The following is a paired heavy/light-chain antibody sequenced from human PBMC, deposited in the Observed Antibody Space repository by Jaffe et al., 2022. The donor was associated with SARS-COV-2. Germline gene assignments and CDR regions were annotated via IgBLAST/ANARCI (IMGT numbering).Light chain of an antibody. CDR2: GAS. J-gene: IGKJ1*01. CDR3: QQYGNSPKT. Sequence: EIVLTQSPGTLSLSPGERATLSCRASQSVSSSYLAWYQQKPGQAPRLLIYGASSRATGIPDRFSGSGSGTDFTLTISRLEPEDFAVYYCQQYGNSPKTFGQGTKVEIK. CDR1: QSVSSSY. V-gene: IGKV3-20*01.
Heavy chain of an antibody. J-gene: IGHJ4*02. CDR2: ISSSSSYI. CDR3: ARDPITMVRGVIREVDY. Sequence: EVQLVESGGGLVKPGGSLRLSCAASGFIFSSNSMNWVRQAPGKGLEWVSSISSSSSYIYYADSVKGRFTISRDNAKNSLYLQMNSLRAEDTAVYFCARDPITMVRGVIREVDYWGQGTLVTVSS. D-gene: IGHD3-10*01. V-gene: IGHV3-21*01. CDR1: GFIFSSNS.